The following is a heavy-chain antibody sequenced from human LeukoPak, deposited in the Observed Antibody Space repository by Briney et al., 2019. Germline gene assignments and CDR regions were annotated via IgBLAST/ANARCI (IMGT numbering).Heavy chain of an antibody. D-gene: IGHD4-23*01. Sequence: PSETLSLTCTVSGGSISSYYWSWIRQPPGKGLEWIGYIYYSGSTDYNPSLKSRVTISVDTSKNQFSLKLSSVTAADTAVYYCARIEDYGGNSVNYWGQGTLVTVSS. V-gene: IGHV4-59*01. CDR1: GGSISSYY. CDR2: IYYSGST. J-gene: IGHJ4*02. CDR3: ARIEDYGGNSVNY.